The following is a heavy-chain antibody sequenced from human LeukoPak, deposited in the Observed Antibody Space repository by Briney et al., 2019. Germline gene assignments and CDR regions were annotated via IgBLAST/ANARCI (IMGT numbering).Heavy chain of an antibody. CDR1: EFTVSTNY. D-gene: IGHD6-19*01. Sequence: GGSLRLSCAASEFTVSTNYMTWVRQAPGKGLEWVSIIYSTGGKYYTDSVKGRFTISRDNSKHTLYLQMNSLRGDDTAVYYCARGSDGWFAFDYWGQGILVTVSS. CDR3: ARGSDGWFAFDY. V-gene: IGHV3-66*01. J-gene: IGHJ4*02. CDR2: IYSTGGK.